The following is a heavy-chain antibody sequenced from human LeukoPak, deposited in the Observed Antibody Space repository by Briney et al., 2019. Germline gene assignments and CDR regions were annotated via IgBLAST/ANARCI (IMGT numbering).Heavy chain of an antibody. V-gene: IGHV4-59*01. CDR1: GGSISSYY. CDR2: IYYTGSS. J-gene: IGHJ4*01. Sequence: SETLSLTCTVSGGSISSYYWSWVRQPPGKGLEWIGYIYYTGSSSYNPSLRSRVTISADTSKNQFSLKLSSVTAADTAVYYCASRKLGNDYWGQGTLVTVSS. CDR3: ASRKLGNDY. D-gene: IGHD7-27*01.